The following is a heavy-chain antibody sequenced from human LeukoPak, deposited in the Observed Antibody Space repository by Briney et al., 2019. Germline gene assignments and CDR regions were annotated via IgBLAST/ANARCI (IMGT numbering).Heavy chain of an antibody. D-gene: IGHD3-16*01. CDR3: ARVLGNSAFDI. Sequence: SETLSLTCPVSGGSISNYYYWTWIRQPPGKGLEWIGYIFYSGSTYYNPSLKSRITISVDTSKNQFSLKLSSVTAADTAVYYCARVLGNSAFDIWGQGTMVTVSS. J-gene: IGHJ3*02. V-gene: IGHV4-59*12. CDR2: IFYSGST. CDR1: GGSISNYY.